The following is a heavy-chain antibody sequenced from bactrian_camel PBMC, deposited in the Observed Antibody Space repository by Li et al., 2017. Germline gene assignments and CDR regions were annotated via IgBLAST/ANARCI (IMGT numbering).Heavy chain of an antibody. Sequence: DVQLVESGGGSVQDGGSLTLSCTASRYDLSPYCLAWFRQPPGKKREAVAAIYLRQGTMAYAPSVKGRFTVSQDHATNTLYLQMNDLKPDDTARYYCAAGFLAVYIWASPRRNLSITTGARVPRSPSP. CDR3: AAGFLAVYIWASPRRNLSITT. D-gene: IGHD3*01. J-gene: IGHJ4*01. V-gene: IGHV3S31*01. CDR1: RYDLSPYC. CDR2: IYLRQGTM.